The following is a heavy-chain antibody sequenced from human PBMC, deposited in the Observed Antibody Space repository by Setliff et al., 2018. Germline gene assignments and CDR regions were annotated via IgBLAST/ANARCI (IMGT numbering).Heavy chain of an antibody. Sequence: SETLSLTCTVSGGSISSSSYYWGWIRQPPGKGLEWIGSIYYSGSTYYNPSLKSRVTISVDTSKNQFSLKLSSVTAADTAVYYCAREWRDYGAMGYWGQGTLVTVSS. D-gene: IGHD4-17*01. V-gene: IGHV4-39*07. J-gene: IGHJ4*02. CDR2: IYYSGST. CDR3: AREWRDYGAMGY. CDR1: GGSISSSSYY.